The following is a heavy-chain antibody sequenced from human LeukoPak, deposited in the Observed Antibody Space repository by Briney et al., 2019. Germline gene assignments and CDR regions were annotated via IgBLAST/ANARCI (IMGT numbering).Heavy chain of an antibody. V-gene: IGHV3-23*01. Sequence: HPGGSLRLSCAASGFTFSTYAVSWVRRAPGKGLEWVSSISGSGGSTSYADSVKGRFTISRDSSKNTLYLQMNSLRAEDTAIYYCARVAGTKCFDYWGQGTLVTVSS. J-gene: IGHJ4*02. CDR3: ARVAGTKCFDY. CDR1: GFTFSTYA. D-gene: IGHD6-19*01. CDR2: ISGSGGST.